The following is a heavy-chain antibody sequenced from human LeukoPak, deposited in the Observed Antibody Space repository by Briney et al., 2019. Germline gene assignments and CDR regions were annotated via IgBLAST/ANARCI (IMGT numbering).Heavy chain of an antibody. D-gene: IGHD6-19*01. CDR3: TRVIVAVPGYFDYFDF. J-gene: IGHJ4*02. CDR2: INEDGSNK. CDR1: GISLSNYA. Sequence: GGSLRLSCVVSGISLSNYAMTWVRQAPGKGLEWVANINEDGSNKWHLGSVKGRFTVSRDSARNSLYLQMNSLRVEDTAVYYCTRVIVAVPGYFDYFDFWGQGVLVTVSS. V-gene: IGHV3-7*01.